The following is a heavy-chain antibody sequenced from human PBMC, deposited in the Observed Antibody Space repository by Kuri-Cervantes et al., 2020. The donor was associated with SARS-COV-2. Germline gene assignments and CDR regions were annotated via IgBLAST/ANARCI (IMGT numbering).Heavy chain of an antibody. D-gene: IGHD6-13*01. CDR3: ARDYIAAAKYYWFDP. CDR2: ISSSGSTI. J-gene: IGHJ5*02. Sequence: GESLKISCAASGFTFSSYEMNWVRQAPGKGLEWVSYISSSGSTIYYADSVKGRFTISRDNSKNTLYLQMNSLRAEDTAVYYCARDYIAAAKYYWFDPWGQGTLVTVSS. V-gene: IGHV3-48*03. CDR1: GFTFSSYE.